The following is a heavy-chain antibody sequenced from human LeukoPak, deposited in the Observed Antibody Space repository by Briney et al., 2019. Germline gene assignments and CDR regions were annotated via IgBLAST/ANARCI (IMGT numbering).Heavy chain of an antibody. CDR3: ARFSTVTTRGGVFDY. CDR2: IIPIFGTA. Sequence: ASVKVSCKASGGTFSSYAISWVRQAPGQGLEWMGRIIPIFGTANYAQKFQGRVTITTDESTSTVYMELSSLRSEDTAVYYCARFSTVTTRGGVFDYWGQGTLVTVSS. D-gene: IGHD4-17*01. CDR1: GGTFSSYA. V-gene: IGHV1-69*05. J-gene: IGHJ4*02.